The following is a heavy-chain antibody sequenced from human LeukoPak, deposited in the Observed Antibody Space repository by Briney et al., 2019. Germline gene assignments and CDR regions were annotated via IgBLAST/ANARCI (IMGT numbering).Heavy chain of an antibody. CDR2: IIPIFGTA. Sequence: SVKVSCKASGGTFSSYAISWVRQAPGQGLEWMGGIIPIFGTANYAQKFQGRVTITADESTSTAYMELSSLRSEDTAVYYCARVRGDYYDSSGYYPDAFDIWGQGTMVTVSS. D-gene: IGHD3-22*01. CDR3: ARVRGDYYDSSGYYPDAFDI. CDR1: GGTFSSYA. V-gene: IGHV1-69*13. J-gene: IGHJ3*02.